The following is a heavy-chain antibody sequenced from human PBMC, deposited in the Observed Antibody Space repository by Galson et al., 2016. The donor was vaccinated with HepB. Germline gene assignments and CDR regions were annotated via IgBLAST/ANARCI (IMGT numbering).Heavy chain of an antibody. CDR2: TIPIFGTA. Sequence: SVKVSCKASGGTFSSYAISWVRQAPGQGLEWMGGTIPIFGTANYAQKFQGRVTITADESTSTAYMELSSLRSEDTAVYYCARDGYSYGDYYFDYWGQGTLVTVSS. V-gene: IGHV1-69*13. CDR1: GGTFSSYA. J-gene: IGHJ4*02. D-gene: IGHD5-18*01. CDR3: ARDGYSYGDYYFDY.